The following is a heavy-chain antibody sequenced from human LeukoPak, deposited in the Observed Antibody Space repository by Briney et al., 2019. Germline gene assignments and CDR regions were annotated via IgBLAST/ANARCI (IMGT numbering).Heavy chain of an antibody. Sequence: PSETLSLTCTVSGGSISSSSYYWSWIRQHPGKGLEWIGYIYYSGSTYYNPSLKSRVTISVDTSKNQFSLKLSSVTAADTAVYYCARVGYDILTGYSNYFDYWGQGTLVTVSS. J-gene: IGHJ4*02. CDR3: ARVGYDILTGYSNYFDY. D-gene: IGHD3-9*01. CDR1: GGSISSSSYY. V-gene: IGHV4-31*03. CDR2: IYYSGST.